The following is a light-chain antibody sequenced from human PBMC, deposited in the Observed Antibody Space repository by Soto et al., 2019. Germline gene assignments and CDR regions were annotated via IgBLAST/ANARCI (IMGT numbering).Light chain of an antibody. CDR2: WAS. J-gene: IGKJ1*01. CDR3: QEYYGTTT. V-gene: IGKV4-1*01. Sequence: DIVMTQSPDSLAVSLGERATINCKSSQSVLHSSSNKRYLAWYQQKPGQPPQLLIYWASTRESGVPDRFSGSGSGTDFSLAISGLQAEDAGVYYCQEYYGTTTFGQGTKVEIK. CDR1: QSVLHSSSNKRY.